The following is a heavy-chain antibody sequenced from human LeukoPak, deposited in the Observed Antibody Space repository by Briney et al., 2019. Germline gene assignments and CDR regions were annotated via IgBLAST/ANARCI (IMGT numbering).Heavy chain of an antibody. CDR1: GFTFSSYS. D-gene: IGHD1-26*01. J-gene: IGHJ4*02. Sequence: PGGSLRLSCAASGFTFSSYSMNWVRQAPGKGLEWVSSISSSSSYIYYADSVKGRFTISRDNAKNSLYLQMNSLRAEDTAVYYCARDGIVGARAFDYWGQGTLVTVSS. V-gene: IGHV3-21*01. CDR2: ISSSSSYI. CDR3: ARDGIVGARAFDY.